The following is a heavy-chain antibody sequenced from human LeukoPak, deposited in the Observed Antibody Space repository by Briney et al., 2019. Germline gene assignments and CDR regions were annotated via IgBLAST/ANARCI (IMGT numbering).Heavy chain of an antibody. Sequence: PGGSLRLSCAASGFTFSNAWMSWVRQAPGKGLEWVGRIKSKTDGGTTDYAAPVKGRFTISRDDSKNTLYLQMNSLKTEDTAVYYCTTDPLTTVVRGSSYYYYMDVWGKGTTVTVSS. D-gene: IGHD4-23*01. V-gene: IGHV3-15*01. CDR2: IKSKTDGGTT. CDR3: TTDPLTTVVRGSSYYYYMDV. J-gene: IGHJ6*03. CDR1: GFTFSNAW.